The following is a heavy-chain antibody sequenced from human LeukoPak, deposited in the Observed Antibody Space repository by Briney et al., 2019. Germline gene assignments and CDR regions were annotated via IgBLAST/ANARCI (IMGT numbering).Heavy chain of an antibody. CDR2: IYYSGST. CDR3: ASAVAAFYYFDY. J-gene: IGHJ4*02. CDR1: GDSVISGLYY. Sequence: PSETLSLTCSVSGDSVISGLYYWTWVRQPPGKGLEWIGYIYYSGSTNYNPSLKSRVTISVDTSKNQFSLKLSSVTAADTAVYYCASAVAAFYYFDYWGQGTLVTVSS. D-gene: IGHD6-19*01. V-gene: IGHV4-61*01.